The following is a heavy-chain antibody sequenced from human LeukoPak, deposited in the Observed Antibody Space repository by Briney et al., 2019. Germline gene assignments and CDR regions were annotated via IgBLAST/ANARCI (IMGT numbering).Heavy chain of an antibody. D-gene: IGHD5-18*01. V-gene: IGHV1-69*13. Sequence: SVKVSCKASGGTFSSYAISWVRQAPGQGLEWMGGIIPIFSTANYAQKFQGRVTITADESTSTAYMELSSLRSEDTAVYYCARDRGYSYSWFDPWGQGTLVTVSS. CDR2: IIPIFSTA. CDR1: GGTFSSYA. CDR3: ARDRGYSYSWFDP. J-gene: IGHJ5*02.